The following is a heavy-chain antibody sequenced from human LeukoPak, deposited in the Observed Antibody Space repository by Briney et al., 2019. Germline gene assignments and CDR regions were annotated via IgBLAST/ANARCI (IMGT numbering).Heavy chain of an antibody. CDR2: ISSSGSTI. CDR3: ARVFSSSWLTEYYMDV. CDR1: GFTFSDYY. J-gene: IGHJ6*03. V-gene: IGHV3-11*01. D-gene: IGHD6-13*01. Sequence: GGSLRLSCAASGFTFSDYYMSWIRQAPGKGLEWVSYISSSGSTIYYADSVKGRFTISRDNAKNSLYLQMNSLRAEDTAVYYCARVFSSSWLTEYYMDVWGKGTTVTVSS.